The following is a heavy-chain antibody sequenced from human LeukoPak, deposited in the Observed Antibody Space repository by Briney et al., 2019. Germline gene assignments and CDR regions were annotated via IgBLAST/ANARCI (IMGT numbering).Heavy chain of an antibody. D-gene: IGHD6-13*01. CDR1: GFTFSIYA. J-gene: IGHJ3*02. Sequence: EGSLRLSCAASGFTFSIYAMSWVRQAPGKGLEWASVITGSGGSIYYADSVKGRFPISRDNSKNTLYLQMNSLRVEDTATYYCAGVRGSGWSAGAFDIWGQGTMVTVSS. V-gene: IGHV3-23*01. CDR2: ITGSGGSI. CDR3: AGVRGSGWSAGAFDI.